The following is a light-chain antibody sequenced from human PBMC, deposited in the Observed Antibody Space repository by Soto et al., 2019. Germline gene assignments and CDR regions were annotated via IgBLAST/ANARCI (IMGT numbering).Light chain of an antibody. V-gene: IGKV3D-15*01. CDR1: QSVSSS. CDR3: QQYNSLPPIP. CDR2: HAS. J-gene: IGKJ5*01. Sequence: EIAMTQSPSTLSVSSCERAPLSCRASQSVSSSLAWYQQKPGQAPRLLIYHASTRATGIPARFSGSGSGTEFTLTISSLQSEDFAVYYCQQYNSLPPIPFGQGTRLAI.